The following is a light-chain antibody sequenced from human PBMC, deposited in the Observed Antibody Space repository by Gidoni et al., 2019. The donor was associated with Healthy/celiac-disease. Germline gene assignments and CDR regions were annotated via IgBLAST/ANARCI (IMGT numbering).Light chain of an antibody. CDR1: QRVHIY. V-gene: IGKV3-11*01. CDR2: DAS. J-gene: IGKJ2*01. CDR3: QQRSNWPPYT. Sequence: DIVLTQAPATLSLSTGERATLSCRASQRVHIYLACYKQKPGQAPRLLIYDASISATGIPARFSVSGSGTDFTLTISSLDPEDFAVYYCQQRSNWPPYTFXXXTKLEIK.